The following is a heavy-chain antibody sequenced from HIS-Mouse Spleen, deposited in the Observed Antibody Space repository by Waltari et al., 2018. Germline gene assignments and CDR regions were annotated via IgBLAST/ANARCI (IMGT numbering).Heavy chain of an antibody. D-gene: IGHD6-13*01. CDR1: GGSISSSSYY. V-gene: IGHV4-39*07. CDR3: AREIPYSSSWYDWYFDL. Sequence: QLQLQESGPGLVKPSETLSLTCTVSGGSISSSSYYWGWIRQPPGKGLEWIGSIYYSGRTYYNPSLKRRVTRSVATSKNQFSLKLSSVTAADTAVYYCAREIPYSSSWYDWYFDLWGRGTLVTVSS. CDR2: IYYSGRT. J-gene: IGHJ2*01.